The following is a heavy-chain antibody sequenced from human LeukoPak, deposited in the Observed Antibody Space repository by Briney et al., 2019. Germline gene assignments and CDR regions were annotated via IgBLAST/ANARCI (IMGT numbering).Heavy chain of an antibody. Sequence: GGSLRLSCAASGFTVSSNYMSWVRQVPGKGLEWVSVIYSGGSTYYADSVKGRFTISRDNSKNTLYLQMNSLRAEDTAVYYCAREVVPAAIGSDYWGQGTLVTVSS. CDR1: GFTVSSNY. D-gene: IGHD2-2*02. CDR3: AREVVPAAIGSDY. CDR2: IYSGGST. J-gene: IGHJ4*02. V-gene: IGHV3-66*02.